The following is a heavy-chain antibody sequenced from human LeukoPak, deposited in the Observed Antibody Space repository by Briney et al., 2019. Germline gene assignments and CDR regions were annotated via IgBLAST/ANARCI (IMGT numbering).Heavy chain of an antibody. D-gene: IGHD6-19*01. V-gene: IGHV3-66*01. Sequence: GGSLRLSCAASGFTFSSYAMSWVRQAPGKGLEWVSVIYSGGSIYYADSVKGRFTISRDNSKNTLYLQMNSLRAEDTAVYYCARDLGVAVAEGVDVWGQGTTVTVSS. CDR3: ARDLGVAVAEGVDV. CDR1: GFTFSSYA. CDR2: IYSGGSI. J-gene: IGHJ6*02.